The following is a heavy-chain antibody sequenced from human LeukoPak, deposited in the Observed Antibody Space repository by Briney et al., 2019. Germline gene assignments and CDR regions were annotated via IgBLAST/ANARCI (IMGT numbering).Heavy chain of an antibody. CDR3: ARESGLTMVRGTFDY. CDR1: GFTFSSYA. V-gene: IGHV3-23*01. D-gene: IGHD3-10*01. Sequence: GGSLRLSCAASGFTFSSYAMSWVRQAPGKGLEWVSAISGSGGSTYYADPVKGRFTFSRDNAKNSLYLQMNSLRAEDTAVYYCARESGLTMVRGTFDYWGQGTLVTVSS. J-gene: IGHJ4*02. CDR2: ISGSGGST.